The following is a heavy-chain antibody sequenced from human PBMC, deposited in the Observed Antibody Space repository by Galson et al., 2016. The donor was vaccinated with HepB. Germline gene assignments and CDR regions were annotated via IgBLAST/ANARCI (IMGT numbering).Heavy chain of an antibody. J-gene: IGHJ6*02. Sequence: CLRLAGAASKFAFNHAWMRGVRQGPRKGLEWVGRIKSTADAGTRDYAAPVKGRFTISRDDSKNMLYLQMNRMKIEDTAVYYCTIEVLDLLRWLGGMDVWGQGTTVTVSS. CDR2: IKSTADAGTR. V-gene: IGHV3-15*01. CDR3: TIEVLDLLRWLGGMDV. CDR1: KFAFNHAW. D-gene: IGHD4-23*01.